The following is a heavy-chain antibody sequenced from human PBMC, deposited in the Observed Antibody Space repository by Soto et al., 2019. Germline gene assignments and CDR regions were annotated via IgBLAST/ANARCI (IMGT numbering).Heavy chain of an antibody. Sequence: SQTLSLTCAISGDSVSSNSAAWNWIRRSPSRGLEWLGRTYYRSKWYNDYAVSVKSRITINPDTSKNQFSLQLNSVTPEDTAVYYCATGSGWYRNWFDPWGQGTLVTVSS. V-gene: IGHV6-1*01. D-gene: IGHD6-19*01. CDR2: TYYRSKWYN. CDR1: GDSVSSNSAA. J-gene: IGHJ5*02. CDR3: ATGSGWYRNWFDP.